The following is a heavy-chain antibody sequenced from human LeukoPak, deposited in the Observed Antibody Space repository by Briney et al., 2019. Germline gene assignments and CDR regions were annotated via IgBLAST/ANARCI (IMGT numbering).Heavy chain of an antibody. V-gene: IGHV3-66*02. CDR3: ARAGIGYSGRYPAEY. J-gene: IGHJ4*02. Sequence: GGSLRLSCAASGFTVSSNYMSWVRQAPGKGLEWVSVIYSGGSTYYADSVKGRFTISRDNSKNTLYLQMNSLRAEDTAVYYCARAGIGYSGRYPAEYWGQGTLVTVSS. CDR1: GFTVSSNY. CDR2: IYSGGST. D-gene: IGHD1-26*01.